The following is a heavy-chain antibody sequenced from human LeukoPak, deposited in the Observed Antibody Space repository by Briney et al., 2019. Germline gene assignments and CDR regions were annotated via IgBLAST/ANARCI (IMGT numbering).Heavy chain of an antibody. Sequence: SETLSLTCAVYGGTFSGYYWSWIRQPRGKRREWVGESNDSGGTNYNPSLKSRVTISADRSKNQVSLKLTSVTAADTAVYSGARLSVIVGSTLEYYYYYMDVWGQGTTVTVSS. CDR2: SNDSGGT. J-gene: IGHJ6*03. D-gene: IGHD1-26*01. V-gene: IGHV4-34*01. CDR3: ARLSVIVGSTLEYYYYYMDV. CDR1: GGTFSGYY.